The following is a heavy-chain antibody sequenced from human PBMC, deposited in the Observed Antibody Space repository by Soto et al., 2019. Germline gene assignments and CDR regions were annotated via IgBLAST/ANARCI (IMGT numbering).Heavy chain of an antibody. CDR2: IYHSVST. Sequence: QLQLLESGSGLVKPSQTLSLTCAVSGVSISSGGYSWSWIRQPPGKGLEYIGYIYHSVSTYYNPSLTSRVTISVDRSKNQFSLRLSSVTAADTAVYYCARVPAYWGQGTLVTVSS. CDR3: ARVPAY. V-gene: IGHV4-30-2*01. J-gene: IGHJ4*02. CDR1: GVSISSGGYS.